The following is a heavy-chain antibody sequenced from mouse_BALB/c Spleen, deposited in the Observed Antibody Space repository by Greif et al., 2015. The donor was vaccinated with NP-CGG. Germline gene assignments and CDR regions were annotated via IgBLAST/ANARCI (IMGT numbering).Heavy chain of an antibody. J-gene: IGHJ4*01. D-gene: IGHD2-4*01. CDR3: ARRHYDYDGAMDY. CDR1: GFSLTGYG. V-gene: IGHV2-6-7*01. CDR2: IWGDGST. Sequence: VKVVESGPGLVAPSQSLSITCTVSGFSLTGYGVNWVRQPPGKGLEWLGMIWGDGSTDYNSALKSRLSISKDNSKSQVFLKMNSLQTDDTARYYCARRHYDYDGAMDYWGQGTSVTVSS.